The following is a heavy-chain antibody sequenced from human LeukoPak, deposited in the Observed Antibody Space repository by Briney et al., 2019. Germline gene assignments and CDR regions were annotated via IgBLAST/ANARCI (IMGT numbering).Heavy chain of an antibody. V-gene: IGHV3-23*01. Sequence: GGSLRLSCAASGFTFSSHAMNWVRQTPGKGLEWVSSIGGIGASTYYADSVKGRFTISRDNSKNTLYLQMNSLRAEDTAVYYCAKGTSRGVIINYFDYWGQGTLVTVSS. J-gene: IGHJ4*02. CDR1: GFTFSSHA. CDR3: AKGTSRGVIINYFDY. CDR2: IGGIGAST. D-gene: IGHD3-10*01.